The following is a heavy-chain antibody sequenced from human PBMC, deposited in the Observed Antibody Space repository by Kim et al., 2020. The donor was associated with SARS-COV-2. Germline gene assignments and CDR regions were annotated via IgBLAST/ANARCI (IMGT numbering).Heavy chain of an antibody. D-gene: IGHD6-19*01. CDR2: ISYDGSNK. Sequence: GGSLKLSCAASGFTFSSYAMHWVRQAPGKGLEWVAVISYDGSNKYYADSVKGRFTISRDNSKNTLYLQMNSLRAEDTAVYYCARDKESPNGWTGAFDIWG. CDR3: ARDKESPNGWTGAFDI. J-gene: IGHJ3*02. V-gene: IGHV3-30*04. CDR1: GFTFSSYA.